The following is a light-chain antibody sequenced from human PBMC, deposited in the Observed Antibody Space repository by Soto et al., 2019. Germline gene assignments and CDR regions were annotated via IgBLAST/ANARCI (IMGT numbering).Light chain of an antibody. CDR3: SSYLRSSPAV. V-gene: IGLV2-14*01. Sequence: QSALTQVASVSGSPGQSITISFTGTSTDVARYNYVSWYQQHPDKAPKLMIYEVTNRPSGVSNRFSGSKSGNTASLTISGLQAEDEDDYYCSSYLRSSPAVLGTGTKVTVL. J-gene: IGLJ1*01. CDR2: EVT. CDR1: STDVARYNY.